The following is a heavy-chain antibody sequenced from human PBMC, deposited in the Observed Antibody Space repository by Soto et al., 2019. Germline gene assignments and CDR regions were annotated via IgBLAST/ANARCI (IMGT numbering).Heavy chain of an antibody. CDR3: ARHEGFWSGYYYFDC. V-gene: IGHV4-59*08. Sequence: SETLSLTCTVSVASISSYYWSWIRQPPGKGLEWIGYIYYSGSTNYNPSLKSRVTISVDTSKNQFSLKLSSVTAADTAVYYCARHEGFWSGYYYFDCWGQGTLVTVSS. J-gene: IGHJ4*02. D-gene: IGHD3-3*01. CDR2: IYYSGST. CDR1: VASISSYY.